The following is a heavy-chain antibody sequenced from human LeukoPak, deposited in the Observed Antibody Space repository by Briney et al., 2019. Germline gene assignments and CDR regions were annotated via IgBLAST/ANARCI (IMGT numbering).Heavy chain of an antibody. CDR2: VYNNGNT. V-gene: IGHV4-59*03. CDR3: VAGRWLQQLY. CDR1: GGSISSYY. D-gene: IGHD5-24*01. J-gene: IGHJ4*02. Sequence: PSETLSLTCTVSGGSISSYYWTWIRQAPGKGLEWIGFVYNNGNTNYNPSLKSRFTVSVDTSKNQFSLRLGSVAAADTAVYYCVAGRWLQQLYWGQGALVIVSS.